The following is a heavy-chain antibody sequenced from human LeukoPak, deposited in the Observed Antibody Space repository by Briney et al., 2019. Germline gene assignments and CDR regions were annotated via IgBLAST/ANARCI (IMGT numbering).Heavy chain of an antibody. Sequence: GGSLRLSCAASGFTFSSYWMHWVRQAPGKGLVWVSRINSDGSSTSYADSVKGRFTISRDNAKNTLYLQMNSLRAEDTAVYYCARAYSSNTPYYYYYMDVWGKGTTVTVSS. CDR3: ARAYSSNTPYYYYYMDV. CDR1: GFTFSSYW. J-gene: IGHJ6*03. CDR2: INSDGSST. D-gene: IGHD6-19*01. V-gene: IGHV3-74*01.